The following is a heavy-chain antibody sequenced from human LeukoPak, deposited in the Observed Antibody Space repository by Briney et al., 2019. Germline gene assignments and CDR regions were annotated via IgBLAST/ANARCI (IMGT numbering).Heavy chain of an antibody. CDR2: IYYSGST. Sequence: SETLSLTCTVSGGSISSYYGSWIRQPPGKGLEWIGYIYYSGSTNYNPSLKSRVTISVDTSKNQFSLKLSSVTAADTAVYYCARGGRGYCSGGSCYSYYFDYWGQGTLVTVSS. CDR3: ARGGRGYCSGGSCYSYYFDY. V-gene: IGHV4-59*01. CDR1: GGSISSYY. D-gene: IGHD2-15*01. J-gene: IGHJ4*02.